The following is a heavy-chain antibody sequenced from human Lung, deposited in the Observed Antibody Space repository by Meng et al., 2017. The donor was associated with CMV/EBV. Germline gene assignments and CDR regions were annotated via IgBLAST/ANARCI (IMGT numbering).Heavy chain of an antibody. CDR1: GFTFSTNW. V-gene: IGHV3-7*01. Sequence: GESLKISCAASGFTFSTNWMDWVRQTPGKGLEWVANINPDGSEKYYVGSVEGRFTISRDNGKNLLSLEMISLRAEDTGVYYCSRTLDHWGQGTLVPFSS. CDR2: INPDGSEK. CDR3: SRTLDH. J-gene: IGHJ5*02.